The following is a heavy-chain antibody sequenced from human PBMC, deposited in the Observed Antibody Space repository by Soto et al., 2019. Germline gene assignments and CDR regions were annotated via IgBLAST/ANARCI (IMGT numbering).Heavy chain of an antibody. V-gene: IGHV5-51*01. Sequence: GASLKISCQGSAYSFTSYWIGWVRQMPGKGLELMGIIYPGDSDTRYSPSFQGQVTISADKSISTAYLQWSSLQASDSAVYYCARQAVYSSGWTSWGQGTLVTVSS. J-gene: IGHJ5*02. CDR2: IYPGDSDT. CDR3: ARQAVYSSGWTS. CDR1: AYSFTSYW. D-gene: IGHD6-25*01.